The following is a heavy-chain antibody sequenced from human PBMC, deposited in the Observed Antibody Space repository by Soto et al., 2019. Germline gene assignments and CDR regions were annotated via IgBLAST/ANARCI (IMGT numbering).Heavy chain of an antibody. Sequence: PSETLSLTCTVSGGSISSYYWSWIRQPPGKGLEWIGYIYYSGSTNYNPSLKSRVTISVDTSKNQFSLKLSSVTAADTAVYYCARDRGVRPGWYDSSGYTLFFYGMDVWRHLPTFTVS. V-gene: IGHV4-59*01. CDR3: ARDRGVRPGWYDSSGYTLFFYGMDV. CDR1: GGSISSYY. CDR2: IYYSGST. J-gene: IGHJ6*01. D-gene: IGHD3-22*01.